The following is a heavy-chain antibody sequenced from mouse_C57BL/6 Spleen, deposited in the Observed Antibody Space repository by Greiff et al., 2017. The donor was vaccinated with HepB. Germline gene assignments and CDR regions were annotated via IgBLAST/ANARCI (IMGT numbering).Heavy chain of an antibody. J-gene: IGHJ2*01. D-gene: IGHD1-1*01. V-gene: IGHV7-3*01. CDR2: IRNKANGYTT. Sequence: DVHLVESGGGLVQPGGSLSLSCAASGFTFTDYYMSWVRQPPGKALEWLGFIRNKANGYTTEYSASVTGRFTISRDNSQSILYLQMNALRAEDSATYYCARFTTVVANFDYWGQGTTLTVSS. CDR1: GFTFTDYY. CDR3: ARFTTVVANFDY.